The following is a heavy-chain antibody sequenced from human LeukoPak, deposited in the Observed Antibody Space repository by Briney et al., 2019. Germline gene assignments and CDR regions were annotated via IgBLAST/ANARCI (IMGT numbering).Heavy chain of an antibody. D-gene: IGHD3-10*02. Sequence: GGSLRLSCAASGFTFSSYAMHWVRQAPGKGLEWVAVISYDGSNKYYADSVKGRFTISRDNAKNSLYLLMNSLRAEDTAVYYCAELGITMIGGVWGKGTTVTISS. CDR3: AELGITMIGGV. CDR1: GFTFSSYA. J-gene: IGHJ6*04. CDR2: ISYDGSNK. V-gene: IGHV3-30*04.